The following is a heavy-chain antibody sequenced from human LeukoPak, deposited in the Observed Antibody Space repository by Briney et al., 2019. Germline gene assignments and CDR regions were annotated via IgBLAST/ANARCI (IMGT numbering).Heavy chain of an antibody. D-gene: IGHD6-19*01. CDR2: ISSSSSYI. V-gene: IGHV3-21*01. CDR3: ARGHPGPIAVAGKRNLAFADY. J-gene: IGHJ4*02. Sequence: GGSLRLSCAASGFTFSSYSMNWVRQAPGKGLEWVSSISSSSSYIYYADSVKGRFTISRDNAKNSLYLQMNSLRAEDTAVYYCARGHPGPIAVAGKRNLAFADYWGQGTLVTVSS. CDR1: GFTFSSYS.